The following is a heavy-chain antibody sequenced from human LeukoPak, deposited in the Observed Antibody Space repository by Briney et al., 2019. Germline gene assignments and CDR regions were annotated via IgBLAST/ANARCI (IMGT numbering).Heavy chain of an antibody. Sequence: GGSLRLSCAASGFTFSNYAMSWVRQAPGKGLEWVSTIGNSGGSTYSADSMKGRFTISRDNSKNTLFLQMSGLGAEDTAVYYCARAYGPFDYWGQGTLVTVSS. J-gene: IGHJ4*02. D-gene: IGHD3-10*01. CDR3: ARAYGPFDY. CDR1: GFTFSNYA. CDR2: IGNSGGST. V-gene: IGHV3-23*01.